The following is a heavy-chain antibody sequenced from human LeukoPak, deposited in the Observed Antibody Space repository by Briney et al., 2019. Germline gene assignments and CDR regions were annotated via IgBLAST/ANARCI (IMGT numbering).Heavy chain of an antibody. D-gene: IGHD3-16*01. CDR3: TRGAGWLIDY. J-gene: IGHJ4*02. CDR1: GDSISTYY. Sequence: SETLSLTCTVSGDSISTYYWSRIRQPPGKGLEWIGYFYNSGRSTYNPSLKSRVTISADTSKNHFSLKLNSVTTADTAVYYCTRGAGWLIDYWGQGILVTVSS. V-gene: IGHV4-59*01. CDR2: FYNSGRS.